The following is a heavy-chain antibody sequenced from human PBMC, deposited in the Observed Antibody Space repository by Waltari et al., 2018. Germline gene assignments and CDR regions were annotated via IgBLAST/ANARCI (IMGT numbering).Heavy chain of an antibody. CDR1: GGSFSGYY. D-gene: IGHD3-16*02. CDR3: ARLRYYDYIWGSYRYTRWFDP. CDR2: SNHSGST. Sequence: QVQLQQWGAGLLKPSETLSLTCAVYGGSFSGYYWSWIRPPPGKGLEWIGESNHSGSTNYNPSLKSRVTISVDTSKNQFSLKLSSVTAADTAVYYCARLRYYDYIWGSYRYTRWFDPWGQGTLVTVSS. J-gene: IGHJ5*02. V-gene: IGHV4-34*01.